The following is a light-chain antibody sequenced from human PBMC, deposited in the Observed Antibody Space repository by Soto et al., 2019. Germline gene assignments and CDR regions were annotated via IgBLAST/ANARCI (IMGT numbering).Light chain of an antibody. CDR1: QNLSTN. CDR3: QQYNYWLVYT. V-gene: IGKV3-15*01. CDR2: AAS. Sequence: EIVMTQSPATLSVSPVERVTLSCRASQNLSTNLAWYQQRPGQAPSLLIYAASTRATGIPARFSGSGSGTEFALTISSLQSEDFAVYYCQQYNYWLVYTFGQGTKLEIK. J-gene: IGKJ2*01.